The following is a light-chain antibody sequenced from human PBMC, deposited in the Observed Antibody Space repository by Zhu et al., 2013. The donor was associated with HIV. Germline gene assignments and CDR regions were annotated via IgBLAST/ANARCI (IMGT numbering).Light chain of an antibody. CDR1: QSVLYSSNNKNY. J-gene: IGKJ1*01. Sequence: DIVMTQSPDSLAVSLGERATINCKSSQSVLYSSNNKNYLAWYQQKPGQPPKLLIYWASTRESGVPDRFSGSGSGTDFTLTIASLQPEDFATYFCQQTFRTPRTFGQGPTVEVK. V-gene: IGKV4-1*01. CDR2: WAS. CDR3: QQTFRTPRT.